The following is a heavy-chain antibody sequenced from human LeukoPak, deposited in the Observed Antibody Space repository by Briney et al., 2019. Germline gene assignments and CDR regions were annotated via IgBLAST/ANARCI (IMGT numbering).Heavy chain of an antibody. CDR3: ARDRLGGTTVH. J-gene: IGHJ4*02. CDR1: GYTFTGYY. D-gene: IGHD4-11*01. Sequence: ASVRVSCKASGYTFTGYYIHWARQAPGQGPEWMGWIDPNSGGTNYAQKFQGRVTMTRDTSINTAYMELSSLKSADTAVYFCARDRLGGTTVHWGQGTLVTVSS. V-gene: IGHV1-2*02. CDR2: IDPNSGGT.